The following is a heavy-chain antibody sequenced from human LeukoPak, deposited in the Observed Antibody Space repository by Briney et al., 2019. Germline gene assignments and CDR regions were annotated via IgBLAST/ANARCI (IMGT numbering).Heavy chain of an antibody. J-gene: IGHJ6*03. CDR2: IYYSGST. Sequence: SETLSLTCTVSGGSISSFYWSWIRQPPGKGLEWIGYIYYSGSTNYNPSLKSRVTISVDTSKNQFSLKLSSVTAADTAVYYCARLLGNDYFFYYMDVWGKGTTVTVSS. CDR3: ARLLGNDYFFYYMDV. D-gene: IGHD1-26*01. V-gene: IGHV4-59*01. CDR1: GGSISSFY.